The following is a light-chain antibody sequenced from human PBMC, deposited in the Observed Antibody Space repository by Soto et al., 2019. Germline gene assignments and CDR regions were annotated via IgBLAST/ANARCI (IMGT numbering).Light chain of an antibody. CDR3: QHYANSVWT. Sequence: IVLTQSRDTLSLSPGERATLSCRASQSVSSSQLVWYQQKPGQAPRLLIYAASSRATGIPDRFSGSGSGTDFTLTVSELETEDFAVYYCQHYANSVWTFGQGTKVEIK. CDR2: AAS. J-gene: IGKJ1*01. V-gene: IGKV3-20*01. CDR1: QSVSSSQ.